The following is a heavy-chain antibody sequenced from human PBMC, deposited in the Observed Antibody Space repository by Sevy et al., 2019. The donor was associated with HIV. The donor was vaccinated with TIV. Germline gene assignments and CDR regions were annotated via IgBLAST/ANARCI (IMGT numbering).Heavy chain of an antibody. V-gene: IGHV3-74*01. CDR2: INSDGSST. CDR1: GFTFSTYW. Sequence: GGSLRLSCAASGFTFSTYWMYWVRQPPGKGLVWVSRINSDGSSTSYADSVKGRFTISRDNAKNMVYLQMNSLRAKDTAVYYCALLYGDYGAWGQGTLVTVSS. CDR3: ALLYGDYGA. D-gene: IGHD4-17*01. J-gene: IGHJ5*02.